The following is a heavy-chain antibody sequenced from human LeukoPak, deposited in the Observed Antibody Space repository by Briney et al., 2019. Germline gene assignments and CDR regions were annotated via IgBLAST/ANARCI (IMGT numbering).Heavy chain of an antibody. CDR1: GYTFTSYG. J-gene: IGHJ6*03. CDR3: ARWILGNGDYYYYYYMDV. V-gene: IGHV1-18*01. CDR2: ISAYNGNT. D-gene: IGHD4-17*01. Sequence: GASVKVSCKASGYTFTSYGISWVRQAPGQGLEWMGWISAYNGNTNYAQKLQGRVTMTTDTSTSTAYMELRSLRSDDTAVYYCARWILGNGDYYYYYYMDVWGKATTVTVSS.